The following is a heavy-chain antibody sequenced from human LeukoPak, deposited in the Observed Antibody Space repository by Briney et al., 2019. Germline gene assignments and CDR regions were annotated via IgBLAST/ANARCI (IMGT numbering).Heavy chain of an antibody. CDR3: ARDRVPDYGDYYWYFDL. D-gene: IGHD4-17*01. CDR1: GGTFSSYA. CDR2: IIPIFGTA. V-gene: IGHV1-69*13. Sequence: GASVKVSCKASGGTFSSYAISWVRQAPGQGLEWMGGIIPIFGTANYAQKFQGRVTITADESTSTAYMELSSLRSEDTAVYYCARDRVPDYGDYYWYFDLWGRGTLVTVSS. J-gene: IGHJ2*01.